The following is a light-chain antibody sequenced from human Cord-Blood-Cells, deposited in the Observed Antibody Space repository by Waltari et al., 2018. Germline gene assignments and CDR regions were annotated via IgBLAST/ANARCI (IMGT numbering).Light chain of an antibody. CDR1: QSISSY. Sequence: DIQMTQSPSSLSASVGDRVTIPCRASQSISSYLNWYQQEPGKASKLQSYAGSSLQSGVRSRFCGSGSGTDFTLTNSGLQPEDFATYCCQESYSTLWTFGQGTKVESK. CDR3: QESYSTLWT. J-gene: IGKJ1*01. V-gene: IGKV1-39*01. CDR2: AGS.